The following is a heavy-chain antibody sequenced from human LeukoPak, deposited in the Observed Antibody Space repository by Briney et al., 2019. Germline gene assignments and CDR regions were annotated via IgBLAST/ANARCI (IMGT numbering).Heavy chain of an antibody. CDR2: INPSGGST. J-gene: IGHJ3*02. D-gene: IGHD3-22*01. CDR3: ARDTLGSSGPLDAFDI. V-gene: IGHV1-46*01. CDR1: GYTFTSYY. Sequence: ASVKVSCKASGYTFTSYYMHWVRQAPGQGLEWMGIINPSGGSTSYAQKFQGRVTMTRDTPTSTVYMELSSLRSEDTAVYYCARDTLGSSGPLDAFDIWGQGTMVTVSS.